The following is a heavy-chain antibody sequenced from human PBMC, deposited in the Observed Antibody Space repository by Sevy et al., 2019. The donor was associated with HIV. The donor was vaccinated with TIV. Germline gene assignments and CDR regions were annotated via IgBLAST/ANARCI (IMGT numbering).Heavy chain of an antibody. Sequence: SETLSLTCAVSGGSISSGGYSWSWIRQPPGKGLEWIGYIYHSGSTYYNPSLKSRVTISVDRSKNQFSLKLSSVTAADTAGYYCASSYGSGSYFDYWGQGTLVTVSS. CDR1: GGSISSGGYS. V-gene: IGHV4-30-2*01. J-gene: IGHJ4*02. D-gene: IGHD3-10*01. CDR2: IYHSGST. CDR3: ASSYGSGSYFDY.